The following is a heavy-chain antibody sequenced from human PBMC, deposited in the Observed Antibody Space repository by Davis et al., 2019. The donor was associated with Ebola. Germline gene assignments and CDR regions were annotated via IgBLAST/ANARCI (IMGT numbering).Heavy chain of an antibody. V-gene: IGHV4-30-2*01. CDR1: GGSISSGGYS. CDR2: IYYSGST. J-gene: IGHJ6*02. CDR3: ARATLYGMDV. Sequence: LRLSCGVSGGSISSGGYSWSWIRQPPGKGLEWLGYIYYSGSTHYNPSLKSRVIISADRSKNLLSLKLSSVTAADTAVYYCARATLYGMDVWGQGTTVTVSS.